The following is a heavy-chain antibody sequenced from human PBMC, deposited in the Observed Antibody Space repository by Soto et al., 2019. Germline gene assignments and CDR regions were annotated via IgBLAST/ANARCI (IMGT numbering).Heavy chain of an antibody. Sequence: SETLSLTCTVSGGSISSSIYYWGWIRQPPGKGLEWIGSIYYSGSTYYNPSLKSRVTISVDTSKNQFSLKLSSVTAADTAVYYCATQEVEDWERPIDYWGQGTLVTVSS. D-gene: IGHD3-9*01. J-gene: IGHJ4*02. CDR3: ATQEVEDWERPIDY. V-gene: IGHV4-39*01. CDR2: IYYSGST. CDR1: GGSISSSIYY.